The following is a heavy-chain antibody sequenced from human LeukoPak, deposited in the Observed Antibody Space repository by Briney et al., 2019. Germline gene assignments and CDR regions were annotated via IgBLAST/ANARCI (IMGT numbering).Heavy chain of an antibody. CDR2: INPSGGST. CDR1: GYTFTSYY. Sequence: ASVKVSCKASGYTFTSYYMHWVRQAPGQGLEWMGIINPSGGSTSYAQKFQGRVTMTRDTSTSTVYMELSSLRSEDTAVYYCARAAEWSSSGWRHYFWFDPWGQGTLVTVSS. J-gene: IGHJ5*02. V-gene: IGHV1-46*01. D-gene: IGHD6-19*01. CDR3: ARAAEWSSSGWRHYFWFDP.